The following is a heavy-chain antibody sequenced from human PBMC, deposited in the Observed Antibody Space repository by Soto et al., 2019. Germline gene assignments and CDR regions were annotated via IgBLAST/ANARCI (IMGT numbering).Heavy chain of an antibody. D-gene: IGHD3-22*01. CDR2: IRSKAYGGTT. CDR1: GFTFGDYA. CDR3: TSLINYYDSSGYVYYGMDV. Sequence: PGGSQRLSYTASGFTFGDYAMSWFRQAPGKGLEWVGFIRSKAYGGTTEYAASVKGRFTISRDDSKSIAYLQMNSLKTEDTAVYYCTSLINYYDSSGYVYYGMDVWGQGTTVTVSS. J-gene: IGHJ6*02. V-gene: IGHV3-49*03.